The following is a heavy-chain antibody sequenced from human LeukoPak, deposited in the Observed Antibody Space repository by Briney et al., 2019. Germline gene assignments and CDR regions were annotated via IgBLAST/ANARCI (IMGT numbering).Heavy chain of an antibody. Sequence: SETLSLTCTVSGGSINNYYWSWIRQPAGRGLKWIGRISTSGSTNYNPSLKSRLTMSVDTSKKQFSLKLSSLTAADTALYYCARKDGDIWGQGTMVTVSS. J-gene: IGHJ3*02. D-gene: IGHD5-24*01. CDR1: GGSINNYY. V-gene: IGHV4-4*07. CDR2: ISTSGST. CDR3: ARKDGDI.